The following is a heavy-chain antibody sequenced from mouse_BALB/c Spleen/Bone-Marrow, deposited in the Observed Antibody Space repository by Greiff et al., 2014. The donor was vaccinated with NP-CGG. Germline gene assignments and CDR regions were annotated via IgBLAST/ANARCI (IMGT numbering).Heavy chain of an antibody. CDR2: ISDGGSYT. CDR1: GFTFSDYY. CDR3: ARDRAAHYYGSSFYFDY. J-gene: IGHJ2*01. V-gene: IGHV5-4*02. Sequence: EVQGVESGGGLVKPGGSLKLSCAASGFTFSDYYMYWVRQTPEKRLEWVATISDGGSYTYYPDSVKGRFTISRDNAKNNLYLQMSSLKSEDTAMYYCARDRAAHYYGSSFYFDYWGQGTTLTVSS. D-gene: IGHD1-1*01.